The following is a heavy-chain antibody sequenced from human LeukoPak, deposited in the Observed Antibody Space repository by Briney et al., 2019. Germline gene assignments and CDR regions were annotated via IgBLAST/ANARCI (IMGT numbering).Heavy chain of an antibody. J-gene: IGHJ4*02. Sequence: PGGSLRLSCAASGFTFSSYAMSWVRQAPGKGLEWVSAVSDSGGNTYYADSVKGRFTISRDNSKNTLYLQMNSLRAEDTAVYYCAKMAGDIVVVVATSFDYWGQGTLVTVSS. CDR2: VSDSGGNT. D-gene: IGHD2-15*01. V-gene: IGHV3-23*01. CDR3: AKMAGDIVVVVATSFDY. CDR1: GFTFSSYA.